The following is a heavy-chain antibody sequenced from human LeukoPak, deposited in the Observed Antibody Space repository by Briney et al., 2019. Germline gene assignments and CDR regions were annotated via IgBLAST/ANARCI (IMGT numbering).Heavy chain of an antibody. V-gene: IGHV4-59*01. Sequence: SETLSLTCTVSGGSISSYYWSWIRQPPGKGLEWIGYIYCSGSTNYNPSLKSRVTISVDTSKNQFSLKLSSVTAADTAVYYCARGGDYSSIDYWGQGTLVTVSS. CDR2: IYCSGST. CDR1: GGSISSYY. J-gene: IGHJ4*02. CDR3: ARGGDYSSIDY. D-gene: IGHD6-13*01.